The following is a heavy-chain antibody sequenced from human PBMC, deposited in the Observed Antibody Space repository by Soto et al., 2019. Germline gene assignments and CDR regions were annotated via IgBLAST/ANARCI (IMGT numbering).Heavy chain of an antibody. CDR1: GYTFTSYG. V-gene: IGHV1-18*01. J-gene: IGHJ4*02. D-gene: IGHD6-13*01. Sequence: GASVKVSCKASGYTFTSYGISWVRQAPGQGLEWMGWISAYNGNTNYARKLQGRVTMTTDTSTSTAYMELRSLRSDDTAVYYCARDIPFSSSWYFDYWGQGTLVTVSS. CDR2: ISAYNGNT. CDR3: ARDIPFSSSWYFDY.